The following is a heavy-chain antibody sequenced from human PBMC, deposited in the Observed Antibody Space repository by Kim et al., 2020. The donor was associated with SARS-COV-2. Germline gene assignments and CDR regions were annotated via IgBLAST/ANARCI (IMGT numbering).Heavy chain of an antibody. CDR2: INHSGST. V-gene: IGHV4-34*01. J-gene: IGHJ4*02. D-gene: IGHD2-2*01. Sequence: SETLSLTCAVYGGSFSGYYWSWIRQPPGKGLEWIGEINHSGSTNYNPSLKSRVTISVDTSKNQFSLKLSSVTAAGSAVYYCARRDVIQLALDYWGQGTLVTVSS. CDR1: GGSFSGYY. CDR3: ARRDVIQLALDY.